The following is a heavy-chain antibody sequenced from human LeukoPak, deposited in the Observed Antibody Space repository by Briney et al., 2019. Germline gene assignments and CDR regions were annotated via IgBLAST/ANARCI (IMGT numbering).Heavy chain of an antibody. CDR1: GGSFSGYY. D-gene: IGHD2-2*01. CDR3: ARGTNEYCSSTSCPNWFDP. Sequence: SETLSLTCAVYGGSFSGYYWSWIRQPPGKGLEWIGEINHSGSTNYNPSLKSRVTISVDTSKNQFSLKLSSVTAADTAVYYCARGTNEYCSSTSCPNWFDPWGQGTLVTVSS. V-gene: IGHV4-34*01. CDR2: INHSGST. J-gene: IGHJ5*02.